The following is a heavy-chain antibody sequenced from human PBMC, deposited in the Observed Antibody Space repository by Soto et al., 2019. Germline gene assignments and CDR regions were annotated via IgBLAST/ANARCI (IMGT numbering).Heavy chain of an antibody. CDR1: GGSIYSYY. J-gene: IGHJ4*02. V-gene: IGHV4-59*01. Sequence: SETLSLTCSVSGGSIYSYYWSWIRQPPGNGLEWIGYVHYSGSTNYNPSLKRRVTISIDMSKNHFSLKLSSVTAADTAVYYCAREFPGFYDSSGYFGPLDYWGQGTLVTVSS. D-gene: IGHD3-22*01. CDR2: VHYSGST. CDR3: AREFPGFYDSSGYFGPLDY.